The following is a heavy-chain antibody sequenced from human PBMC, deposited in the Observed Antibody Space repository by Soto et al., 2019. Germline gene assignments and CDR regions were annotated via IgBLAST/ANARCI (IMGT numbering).Heavy chain of an antibody. V-gene: IGHV3-7*01. D-gene: IGHD3-22*01. CDR1: GFTFSSYW. CDR3: ARDKPIEYYDSTGYYYQLYYYYGIDV. CDR2: IKQDESEK. Sequence: GGSLRLSCAASGFTFSSYWMSWVRQAPGQGLEWVANIKQDESEKYYVDSVKGRFTISRDNAKNSLYRQMNSLRAEDTAVYYCARDKPIEYYDSTGYYYQLYYYYGIDVCGQGTTVTVSS. J-gene: IGHJ6*02.